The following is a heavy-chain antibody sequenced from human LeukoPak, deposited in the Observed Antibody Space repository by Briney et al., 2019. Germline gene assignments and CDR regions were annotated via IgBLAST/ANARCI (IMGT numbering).Heavy chain of an antibody. CDR1: TYTFTGYY. J-gene: IGHJ4*02. CDR3: ARRHIDCSITTCYVDY. V-gene: IGHV1-2*02. Sequence: ASVTVSCKASTYTFTGYYINWVRQAPGQGLEWMGWMNPNSGATSFAQKFQGRVTMTRDTSISTAYMELSSLKSDDTAVYYCARRHIDCSITTCYVDYWGQGTLVTVSS. CDR2: MNPNSGAT. D-gene: IGHD2-2*01.